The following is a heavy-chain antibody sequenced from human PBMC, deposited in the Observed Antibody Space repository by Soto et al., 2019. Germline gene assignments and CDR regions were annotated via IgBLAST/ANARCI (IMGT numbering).Heavy chain of an antibody. V-gene: IGHV4-4*07. CDR2: IYTSGIT. Sequence: PSETLSLTGTVSGGSISSYYWSWIRQPAGKGLEWIGRIYTSGITNYNPSLKSRVTMSVDTSKNQFSLKLSSVTAADTAVYYCARDLTPGDYYDSSGYYYWFDPWGQGTLVTVSS. CDR3: ARDLTPGDYYDSSGYYYWFDP. J-gene: IGHJ5*02. CDR1: GGSISSYY. D-gene: IGHD3-22*01.